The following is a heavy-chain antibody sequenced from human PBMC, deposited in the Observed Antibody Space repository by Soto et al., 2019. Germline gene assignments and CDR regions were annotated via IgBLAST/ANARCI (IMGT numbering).Heavy chain of an antibody. CDR2: IGPESGAT. CDR3: GRGRSGQIVVFY. Sequence: ASVKVSCKAGGYTFSDYYIHWVRQAPEQGPEWMGEIGPESGATRYAQRFQGRVTMTRDMSITTVYMELNNLSPDDTAVYYCGRGRSGQIVVFYWGQGTPVTVSS. J-gene: IGHJ4*02. CDR1: GYTFSDYY. D-gene: IGHD1-26*01. V-gene: IGHV1-2*02.